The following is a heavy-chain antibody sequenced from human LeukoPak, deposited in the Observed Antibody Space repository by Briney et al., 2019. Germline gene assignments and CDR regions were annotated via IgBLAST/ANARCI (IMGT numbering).Heavy chain of an antibody. CDR2: IYSSGTT. Sequence: TSETLSLTCTVSGGSINNYYWSWIRQPAGKGLEWIGRIYSSGTTNYNPSLKSRVTMSVDTSKNQLSLKLTSVTAADTAVYYCAVGAAAGTPGYWGQGTLVTVSS. CDR1: GGSINNYY. J-gene: IGHJ4*02. D-gene: IGHD6-13*01. V-gene: IGHV4-4*07. CDR3: AVGAAAGTPGY.